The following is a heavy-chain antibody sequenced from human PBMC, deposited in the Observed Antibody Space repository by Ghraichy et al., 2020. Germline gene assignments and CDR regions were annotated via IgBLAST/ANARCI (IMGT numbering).Heavy chain of an antibody. D-gene: IGHD6-13*01. CDR3: ARGRVSSSWDTYYYYGMAV. CDR2: IYYSGST. CDR1: GVSISSYY. Sequence: SETLSLTCTVSGVSISSYYWSWIRQPPGKGLEWIGYIYYSGSTNYNPSLKSRVTISVDTSKNQFSLKLSSVTAADTAVYYCARGRVSSSWDTYYYYGMAVCGQRSTLSLSS. V-gene: IGHV4-59*01. J-gene: IGHJ6*02.